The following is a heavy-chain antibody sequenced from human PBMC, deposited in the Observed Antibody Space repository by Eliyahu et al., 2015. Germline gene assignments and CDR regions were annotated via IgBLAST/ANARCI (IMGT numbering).Heavy chain of an antibody. J-gene: IGHJ6*02. V-gene: IGHV4-34*01. CDR2: INHRGST. D-gene: IGHD2-15*01. Sequence: QVQLQQWGAGLLKLSETLSLTCAVYGGSFSGYYWSCIRQPPGKGLEWIGEINHRGSTNYNPSLKSRVTISVDTSKNQFSLKLSSVTAADTAVYYCAGEGFCSGGSCDSFYYYYGMDVWGQGTTV. CDR3: AGEGFCSGGSCDSFYYYYGMDV. CDR1: GGSFSGYY.